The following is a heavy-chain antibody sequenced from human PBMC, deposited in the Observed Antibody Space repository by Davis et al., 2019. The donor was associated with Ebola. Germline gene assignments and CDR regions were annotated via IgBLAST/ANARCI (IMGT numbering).Heavy chain of an antibody. CDR2: IKSKTDGGTT. D-gene: IGHD6-6*01. V-gene: IGHV3-15*05. CDR3: VTGGAARRGGDY. CDR1: GFTFSNAW. Sequence: GGSLRLSCAASGFTFSNAWMSWVRQAPGKGLEWVGRIKSKTDGGTTDYAAPVKGRFTISRDNSKNTLYLQMSSLRAEDTAVYYCVTGGAARRGGDYWGQGTLVTVSS. J-gene: IGHJ4*02.